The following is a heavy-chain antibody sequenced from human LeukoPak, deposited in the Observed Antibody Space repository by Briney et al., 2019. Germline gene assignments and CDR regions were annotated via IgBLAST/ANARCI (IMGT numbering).Heavy chain of an antibody. J-gene: IGHJ5*02. CDR3: ARQPIWFGEPPNWFDP. CDR2: IYTSGST. V-gene: IGHV4-4*07. D-gene: IGHD3-10*01. CDR1: GGSISSYY. Sequence: PSETLSLTCTVSGGSISSYYWSWIRQPAGKGLELIGRIYTSGSTNYNPSLKSRVTMSVDTSKTQFSLKLSSVTAADTAVYYCARQPIWFGEPPNWFDPWGQGTLVTVSS.